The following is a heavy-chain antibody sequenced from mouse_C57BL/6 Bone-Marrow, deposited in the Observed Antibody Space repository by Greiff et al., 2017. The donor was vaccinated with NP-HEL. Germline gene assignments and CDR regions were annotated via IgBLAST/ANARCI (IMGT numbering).Heavy chain of an antibody. CDR2: IDPRSGNT. J-gene: IGHJ4*01. Sequence: QVQLQQSGAELVRPGASVKLSCKASGYTFTSYGISWVKQRPGQGLEWIGEIDPRSGNTYYNEKFKGKAPLTADKSSSTAYMELRSLTSEDAAVYFCARRNYSNCYAMDYGGQGTSVTVSS. CDR1: GYTFTSYG. CDR3: ARRNYSNCYAMDY. D-gene: IGHD2-5*01. V-gene: IGHV1-81*01.